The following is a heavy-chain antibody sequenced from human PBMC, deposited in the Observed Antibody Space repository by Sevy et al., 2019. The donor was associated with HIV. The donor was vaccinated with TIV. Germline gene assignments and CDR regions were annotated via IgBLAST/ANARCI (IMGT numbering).Heavy chain of an antibody. CDR1: GFTFDDYA. D-gene: IGHD2-15*01. J-gene: IGHJ4*02. CDR3: SRALATAVTPEYYFDY. V-gene: IGHV3-49*03. Sequence: GESLKISCTASGFTFDDYAMSWFRQAPGKGLEWVAFITRNSYEAYGGTREYAASVKGRFTISRDDSKSIAYLQMNSLETEDTAMYYCSRALATAVTPEYYFDYWGQGTLVTVSS. CDR2: ITRNSYEAYGGTR.